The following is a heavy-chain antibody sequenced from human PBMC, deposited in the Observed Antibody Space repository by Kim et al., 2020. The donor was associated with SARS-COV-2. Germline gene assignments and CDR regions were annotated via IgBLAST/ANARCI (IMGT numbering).Heavy chain of an antibody. D-gene: IGHD3-10*01. Sequence: GGSLRLSCAASGFTFSSYGMHWVRQAPGKGLEWVAVISYDGSNKYYADSVKGRFTISRNNSKNTLYLQMNSLRAEDTAVYYGAKDHGILWFGELFPGMDVWGQGTTVTVSS. CDR1: GFTFSSYG. CDR3: AKDHGILWFGELFPGMDV. CDR2: ISYDGSNK. V-gene: IGHV3-30*18. J-gene: IGHJ6*02.